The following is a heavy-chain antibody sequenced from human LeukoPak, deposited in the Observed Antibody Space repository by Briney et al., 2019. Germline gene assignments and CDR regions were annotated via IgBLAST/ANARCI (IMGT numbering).Heavy chain of an antibody. J-gene: IGHJ4*02. CDR1: GFTFSSYW. CDR2: INNNGGST. Sequence: GGSLRLSCAASGFTFSSYWMHWVRQAPGKGLEWVSTINNNGGSTYYADSVKGRFTISRDNSKNTLYLQMNSLRAEDTAVYYSAIKAKGDYWGQGTLVTVSS. CDR3: AIKAKGDY. V-gene: IGHV3-23*01. D-gene: IGHD3-10*01.